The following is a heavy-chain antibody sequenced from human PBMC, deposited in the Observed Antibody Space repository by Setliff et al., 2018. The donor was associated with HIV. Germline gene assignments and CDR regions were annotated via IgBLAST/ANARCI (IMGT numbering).Heavy chain of an antibody. J-gene: IGHJ4*02. Sequence: SETLSLTCTVSGGSISSYYWSWIRQPPGKGLEWIGTISYTGSTYYDPSLKSRVTISLDTSKNQFFLKLSSVTAPDTAIYYCVRVPDYWGPGTLVTVSS. V-gene: IGHV4-59*04. CDR1: GGSISSYY. CDR3: VRVPDY. CDR2: ISYTGST. D-gene: IGHD3-10*01.